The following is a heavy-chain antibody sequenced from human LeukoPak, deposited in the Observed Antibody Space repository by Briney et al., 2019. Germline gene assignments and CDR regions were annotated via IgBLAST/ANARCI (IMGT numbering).Heavy chain of an antibody. J-gene: IGHJ4*02. CDR1: KFNFNSYG. CDR3: AKGGGELGSGSLDY. V-gene: IGHV3-23*01. CDR2: VSGSGGST. D-gene: IGHD3-10*01. Sequence: GGSLRLSCTTSKFNFNSYGMTWVRQAPGKGLEWVPSVSGSGGSTQYAASVQGRFTISRDNSKNTLYLQMKSLTTEDTAVYYCAKGGGELGSGSLDYWGQGTLVTVSS.